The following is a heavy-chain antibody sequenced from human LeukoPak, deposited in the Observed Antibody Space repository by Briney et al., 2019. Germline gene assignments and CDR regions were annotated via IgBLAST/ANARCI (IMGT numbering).Heavy chain of an antibody. CDR2: IYYSGST. V-gene: IGHV4-59*12. Sequence: SETLSLTCTVSGGSISNYWSWIRQPPGKGLEWIGYIYYSGSTNYKPSLKSRVTISVDTSKNQFSLMLNSVTAADTAVYYCARESRRIAAAGPSYYMDVWGRGTTVTVSS. J-gene: IGHJ6*03. CDR3: ARESRRIAAAGPSYYMDV. D-gene: IGHD6-13*01. CDR1: GGSISNY.